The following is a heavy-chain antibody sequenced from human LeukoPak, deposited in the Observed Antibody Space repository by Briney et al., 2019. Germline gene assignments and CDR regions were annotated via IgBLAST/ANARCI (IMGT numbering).Heavy chain of an antibody. CDR3: ARVATGSYDWFDP. V-gene: IGHV3-30*02. D-gene: IGHD3-10*01. CDR1: GFTFSSYG. J-gene: IGHJ5*02. Sequence: GGSLRLSCAASGFTFSSYGMHWVRQAPGKGLEWVAFIRHDGSNKYYADSVKGRFTISRDNSKNTLYLQMNSLRAEDTAVYFCARVATGSYDWFDPWGQGTLVTVSS. CDR2: IRHDGSNK.